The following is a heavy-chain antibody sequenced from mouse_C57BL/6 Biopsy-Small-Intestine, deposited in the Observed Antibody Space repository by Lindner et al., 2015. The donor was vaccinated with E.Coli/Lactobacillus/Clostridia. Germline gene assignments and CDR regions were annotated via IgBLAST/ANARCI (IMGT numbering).Heavy chain of an antibody. CDR1: GFSITSGCY. CDR3: ARDLRLGGFDY. V-gene: IGHV3-6*01. D-gene: IGHD4-1*01. CDR2: ITYDGSN. Sequence: VQLQESGPGLVKPSQSLSLTCSVTGFSITSGCYWNWIRQFPGNKLEWMGYITYDGSNNYNPSLKNRISITRDTSKNQFFLKLNSVTTEDTATYYCARDLRLGGFDYWGQGTTLTVSS. J-gene: IGHJ2*01.